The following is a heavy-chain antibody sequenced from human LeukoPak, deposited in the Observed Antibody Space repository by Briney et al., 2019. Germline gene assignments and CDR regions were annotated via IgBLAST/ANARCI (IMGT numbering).Heavy chain of an antibody. CDR3: ARDRHDSSGYYYGDAFDI. D-gene: IGHD3-22*01. J-gene: IGHJ3*02. CDR2: INPNSGGT. CDR1: GYTFTGYY. V-gene: IGHV1-2*06. Sequence: ASVKVSCKASGYTFTGYYMRWVRQAPGQGLEWMGRINPNSGGTNYAQKFQGRVTMTRDTSISTAYMELSRLRSDDTAVYYCARDRHDSSGYYYGDAFDIWGQGTMVTVSS.